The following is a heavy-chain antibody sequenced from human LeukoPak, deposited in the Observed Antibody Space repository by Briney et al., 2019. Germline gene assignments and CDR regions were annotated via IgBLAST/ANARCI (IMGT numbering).Heavy chain of an antibody. CDR3: AKVARTGTTVYYSDY. CDR2: VSGSGGST. J-gene: IGHJ4*02. CDR1: GFTFTTYA. Sequence: GGSLRLSCAASGFTFTTYAMNWVRQAPGKGLEWVSSVSGSGGSTYYADSVKGRFTISRDNSKNTLYLQMNSLRAEDTAVYYCAKVARTGTTVYYSDYWGQGTLVTVSS. V-gene: IGHV3-23*01. D-gene: IGHD1-7*01.